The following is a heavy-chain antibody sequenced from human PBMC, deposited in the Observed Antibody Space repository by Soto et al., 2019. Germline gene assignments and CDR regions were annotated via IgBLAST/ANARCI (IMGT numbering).Heavy chain of an antibody. D-gene: IGHD4-4*01. CDR1: GFTFTNYA. CDR3: AKDRDDYRNYVFDY. J-gene: IGHJ4*02. V-gene: IGHV3-23*01. CDR2: SSGSGSGGST. Sequence: EVQLLESGGGLVQPGGSLRLSCAASGFTFTNYAMTWVRQAPGKGLEWVSISSGSGSGGSTNYADSVKVRFTISRDNSKNTLYLQMNSLRVEDTAVYYCAKDRDDYRNYVFDYWGQGTLVTVSS.